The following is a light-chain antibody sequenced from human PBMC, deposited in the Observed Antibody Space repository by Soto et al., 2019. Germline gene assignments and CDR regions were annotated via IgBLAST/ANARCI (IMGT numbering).Light chain of an antibody. J-gene: IGLJ2*01. V-gene: IGLV2-14*03. Sequence: QSALTQRASVSGSPGQSITISCTGTTSDVGGYNFVSWYQHHPGKAPKLMIYNAFDRPSGVSNRFSGSKSGNTASLTISGLQAEDEAHYYCSSYTRGRVVFGGGTKLTVL. CDR2: NAF. CDR1: TSDVGGYNF. CDR3: SSYTRGRVV.